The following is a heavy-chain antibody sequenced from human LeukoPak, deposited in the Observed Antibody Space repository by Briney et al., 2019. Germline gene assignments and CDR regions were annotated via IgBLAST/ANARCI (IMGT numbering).Heavy chain of an antibody. CDR3: ARRITGTTRYNWFDP. V-gene: IGHV4-39*01. CDR1: GGSISSSSYY. Sequence: PSETLSLTCTVSGGSISSSSYYWGWIRQPPGKGLEWIGSIYYSGSTYYNPSLKSRVTISVDTSKNQFSLKLSSVTAADTAVYYCARRITGTTRYNWFDPWGQGTLVTVSS. CDR2: IYYSGST. D-gene: IGHD1-7*01. J-gene: IGHJ5*02.